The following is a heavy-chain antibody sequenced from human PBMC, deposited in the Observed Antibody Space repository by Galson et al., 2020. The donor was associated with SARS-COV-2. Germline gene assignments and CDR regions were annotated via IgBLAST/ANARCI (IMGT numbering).Heavy chain of an antibody. J-gene: IGHJ2*01. D-gene: IGHD3-22*01. CDR2: IYYSGST. V-gene: IGHV4-39*01. CDR3: ARLYYDSSSYYYYWYFDL. Sequence: SETLSLTCTVSGGSISSSDHYWGWVRQTPGKGLEWIGSIYYSGSTYYNRSLKSRVTISVDTSKNQFSLNLSSVTAADTAVYYCARLYYDSSSYYYYWYFDLWGRGTLVTVSS. CDR1: GGSISSSDHY.